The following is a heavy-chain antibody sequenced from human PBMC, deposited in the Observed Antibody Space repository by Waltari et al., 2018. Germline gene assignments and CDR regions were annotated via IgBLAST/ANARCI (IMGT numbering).Heavy chain of an antibody. Sequence: QVQLVQSGAEVKKPGASVKVSCKASGYTFTSYAMHWLRQAPGQRLEWMGWINAGNGNTKYSQKFQGRVTITRDTSASTAYMELSSLRSEDTAVYYCARYGSGSYYKGFDYWGQGTLVTVSS. CDR2: INAGNGNT. J-gene: IGHJ4*02. CDR1: GYTFTSYA. V-gene: IGHV1-3*01. D-gene: IGHD3-10*01. CDR3: ARYGSGSYYKGFDY.